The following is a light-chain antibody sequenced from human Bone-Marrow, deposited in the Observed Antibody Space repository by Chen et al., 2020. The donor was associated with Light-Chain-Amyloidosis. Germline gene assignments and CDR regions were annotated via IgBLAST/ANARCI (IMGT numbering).Light chain of an antibody. CDR3: QSAGIRGTYYVI. V-gene: IGLV3-25*03. CDR2: KDT. CDR1: DLPTKY. J-gene: IGLJ2*01. Sequence: SYELTQPPSVSVSPGKTARITCAGDDLPTKYAYWYQQKPGQAPGLVIPKDTERPSGLSERFSGASSWSTATLTIRRAQAEDAGDYHRQSAGIRGTYYVIFGGETKLTIL.